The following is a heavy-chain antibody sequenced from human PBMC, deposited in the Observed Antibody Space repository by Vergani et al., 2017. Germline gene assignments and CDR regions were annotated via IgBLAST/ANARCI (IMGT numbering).Heavy chain of an antibody. D-gene: IGHD2-15*01. V-gene: IGHV3-30*02. CDR2: IRSDESRR. Sequence: QVQLVESGGGVVQPGGSLRLSCAASGFTFNSYGMHWVRQAPGKGLDGVASIRSDESRRYYGDSMEGPCTISRDNSKNTLYLQMKSLRPEDTAVYYCAKEGGGYCSGGTCYPEYWGQGTLVIVSS. CDR3: AKEGGGYCSGGTCYPEY. CDR1: GFTFNSYG. J-gene: IGHJ4*02.